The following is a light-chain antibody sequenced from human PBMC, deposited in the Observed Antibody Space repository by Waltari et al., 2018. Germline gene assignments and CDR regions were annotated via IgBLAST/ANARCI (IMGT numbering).Light chain of an antibody. V-gene: IGLV2-14*03. CDR3: SSYTSSKTYV. CDR2: DVS. CDR1: SSDDGRYKY. Sequence: QSALTQPASVSGSPGQSITISCTGPSSDDGRYKYVSWYQQNPGKAPKLIIHDVSDRPLGVSNRFSGSKFGNTASLTISGLQAEDEADYYCSSYTSSKTYVFGTGTKVTVL. J-gene: IGLJ1*01.